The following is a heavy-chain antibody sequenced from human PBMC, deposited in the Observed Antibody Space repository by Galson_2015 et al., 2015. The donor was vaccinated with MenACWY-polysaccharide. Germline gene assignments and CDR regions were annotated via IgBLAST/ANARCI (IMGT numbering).Heavy chain of an antibody. CDR3: ARDYSSSWYIGYYYYYYMDV. CDR1: GFTFSSYS. CDR2: ISSSSSTI. J-gene: IGHJ6*03. Sequence: SLRLSCAASGFTFSSYSMNWVRQAPGKGLEWVSYISSSSSTIYYADSVKGRFTISRDNAKNSLYLQMNSLRDEDTAVYYCARDYSSSWYIGYYYYYYMDVWGKGTTVTVSS. V-gene: IGHV3-48*02. D-gene: IGHD6-13*01.